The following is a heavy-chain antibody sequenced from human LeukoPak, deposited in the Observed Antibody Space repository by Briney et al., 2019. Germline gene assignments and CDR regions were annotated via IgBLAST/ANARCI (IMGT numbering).Heavy chain of an antibody. D-gene: IGHD1-1*01. CDR3: ARRVTTAYDY. J-gene: IGHJ4*02. CDR1: GFTFSSYS. CDR2: ISSSSSSTI. Sequence: TGGSLRLSCAASGFTFSSYSMNWVRQAPGKGLEWVSYISSSSSSTIYYADSVKGRFTISRDNAKNSVYLQMNSLRDEDTAVYYCARRVTTAYDYWGQGTLDTVSS. V-gene: IGHV3-48*02.